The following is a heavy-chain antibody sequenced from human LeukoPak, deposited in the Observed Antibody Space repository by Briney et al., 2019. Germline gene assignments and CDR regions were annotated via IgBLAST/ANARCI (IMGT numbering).Heavy chain of an antibody. D-gene: IGHD6-13*01. Sequence: GGSLRLFCAASGLTFSNYAMSWVRQAPGKGLEWVSYISSSGSTKYYADSVKGRFTISRDNAKNSLYLQMNSLRAEDTAVYYCARGERSSWYQYFDYWGQGTLVTVSS. V-gene: IGHV3-48*03. CDR2: ISSSGSTK. CDR1: GLTFSNYA. J-gene: IGHJ4*02. CDR3: ARGERSSWYQYFDY.